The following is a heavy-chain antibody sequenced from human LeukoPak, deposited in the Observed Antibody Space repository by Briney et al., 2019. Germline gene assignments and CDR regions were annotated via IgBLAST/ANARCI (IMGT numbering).Heavy chain of an antibody. CDR1: GGSFSGYY. D-gene: IGHD3-3*01. V-gene: IGHV4-34*01. Sequence: PSETLSLTCAVYGGSFSGYYWGWIRQPPGKGLEWIGSIYYIGSTYYNPSLKSRVTISVDTSKNQFSLKLSSVTAADTAVYYCARFGRTIFGVVIPAPFDPWGQGTLVTVSS. CDR3: ARFGRTIFGVVIPAPFDP. J-gene: IGHJ5*02. CDR2: IYYIGST.